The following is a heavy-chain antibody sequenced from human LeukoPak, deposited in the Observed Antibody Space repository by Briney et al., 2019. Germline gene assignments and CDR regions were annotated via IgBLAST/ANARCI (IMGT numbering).Heavy chain of an antibody. J-gene: IGHJ6*02. V-gene: IGHV3-30*18. D-gene: IGHD3-10*01. CDR3: ANWSLVNYYGMDV. Sequence: GGSLRLSCAASGFTFSSFVMQGVRQAPGKGLEGVAVLSFDGTTKYYTDSVKRRFTISRDNSKNTLYLQMNSLRPEDTAVYYCANWSLVNYYGMDVWGQGTTVTVSS. CDR1: GFTFSSFV. CDR2: LSFDGTTK.